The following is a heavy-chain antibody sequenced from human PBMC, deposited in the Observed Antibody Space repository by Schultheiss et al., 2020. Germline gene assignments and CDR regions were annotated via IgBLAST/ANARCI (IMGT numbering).Heavy chain of an antibody. CDR2: IWYNGNNK. J-gene: IGHJ6*02. CDR1: GFTFGYYG. D-gene: IGHD5-18*01. Sequence: GGSLRLSCAASGFTFGYYGMHWVRQAPGKGLEWVAGIWYNGNNKYYADSVQGRFTISRDNSKNTLYLQMNSLRAEDTAVYYCARGEDTAMDYYYYYYGMDVWGQGTTVTVSS. V-gene: IGHV3-33*01. CDR3: ARGEDTAMDYYYYYYGMDV.